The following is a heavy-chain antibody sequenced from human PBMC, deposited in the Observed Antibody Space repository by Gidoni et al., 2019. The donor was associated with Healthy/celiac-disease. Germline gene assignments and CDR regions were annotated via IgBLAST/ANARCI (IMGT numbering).Heavy chain of an antibody. Sequence: EVQLVESGGGLVKPGGSLRLYCAASGFTFSRYSMNWVRQAPGKGMEWVSSISSSSSYIYYADSVKGRFTISRDNAKNSLYLQMNSLRAEDTAVYYCARGLMVYANYYYGMDVWGQGTTVTVSS. V-gene: IGHV3-21*01. CDR3: ARGLMVYANYYYGMDV. CDR2: ISSSSSYI. CDR1: GFTFSRYS. J-gene: IGHJ6*02. D-gene: IGHD2-8*01.